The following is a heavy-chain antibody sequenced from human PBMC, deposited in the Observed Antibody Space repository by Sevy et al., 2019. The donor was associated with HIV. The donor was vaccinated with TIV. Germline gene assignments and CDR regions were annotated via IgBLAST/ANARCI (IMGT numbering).Heavy chain of an antibody. Sequence: GGSLRLSCAASGFAFYDYSMSWIRQAPGKGLEWVATLSFGCGKLNYADSVKGRFTISRDNSKNSFYLQMDNLRVEDTDLYYCAREGCTRPHDYWGQGTRVTVSS. CDR2: LSFGCGKL. J-gene: IGHJ4*02. V-gene: IGHV3-23*01. D-gene: IGHD2-8*01. CDR1: GFAFYDYS. CDR3: AREGCTRPHDY.